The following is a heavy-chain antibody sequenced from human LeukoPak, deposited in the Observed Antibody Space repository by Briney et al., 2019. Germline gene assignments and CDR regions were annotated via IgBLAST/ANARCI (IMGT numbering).Heavy chain of an antibody. CDR3: AKDSSGNYCSSTSCPLRFDP. J-gene: IGHJ5*02. CDR1: GFTFSSYW. V-gene: IGHV3-33*06. D-gene: IGHD2-2*01. Sequence: GGSLRLSCAASGFTFSSYWMHWVRQAPGKGLEWVAVIWYDGSNKYYADSVKGRFTISRDNSKNTLYLQMNSLRAEDTAVYYCAKDSSGNYCSSTSCPLRFDPWGQGTLVTVSS. CDR2: IWYDGSNK.